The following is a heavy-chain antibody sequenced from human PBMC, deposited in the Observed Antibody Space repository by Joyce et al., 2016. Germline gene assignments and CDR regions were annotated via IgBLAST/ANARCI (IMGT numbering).Heavy chain of an antibody. CDR1: GFTFNNAW. J-gene: IGHJ6*02. CDR3: ATSDFWSGYSIDYYYSGLDV. CDR2: IKSKSEGGTT. V-gene: IGHV3-15*01. D-gene: IGHD3-3*01. Sequence: EVQLVESGGGLVRPGGSLRLSCAASGFTFNNAWMYWVRQARGKGLEGLGRIKSKSEGGTTDYAAPVKGRFIILRDDSKNTLYLQMNSLKTEDTAVYFCATSDFWSGYSIDYYYSGLDVWGQGTTVSVFS.